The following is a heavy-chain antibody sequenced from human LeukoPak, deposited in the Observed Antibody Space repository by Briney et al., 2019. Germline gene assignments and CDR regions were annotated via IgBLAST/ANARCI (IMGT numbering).Heavy chain of an antibody. CDR1: GGSISSYY. D-gene: IGHD4-17*01. Sequence: SETLSLTCTVSGGSISSYYWSWIRQPPGKGLEWIGYIYYSGSTNYNPSLKSRVTISVDTSKNQFSLKLSSVTAADTAVYYCARALHDYGDYVLDYWGQGALVTVSS. J-gene: IGHJ4*02. CDR3: ARALHDYGDYVLDY. V-gene: IGHV4-59*01. CDR2: IYYSGST.